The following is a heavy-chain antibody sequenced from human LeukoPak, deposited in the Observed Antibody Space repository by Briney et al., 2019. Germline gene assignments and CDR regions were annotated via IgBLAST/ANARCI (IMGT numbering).Heavy chain of an antibody. CDR2: INQDGSEK. Sequence: GGSLRLSCAASGFTFSSYSMNWVRQAPGKGLEWVANINQDGSEKYYVDSVKGRFTISSDNAKNSLYLQMNSLRTEDTAVYYCARGYRIVDLFCALLWGQGTMVTVSS. J-gene: IGHJ3*01. D-gene: IGHD1-26*01. CDR3: ARGYRIVDLFCALL. CDR1: GFTFSSYS. V-gene: IGHV3-7*01.